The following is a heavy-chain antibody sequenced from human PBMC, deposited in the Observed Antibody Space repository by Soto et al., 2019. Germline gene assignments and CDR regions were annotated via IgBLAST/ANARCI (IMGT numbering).Heavy chain of an antibody. CDR3: ARWPQLEPRFDY. CDR2: IYYSGST. Sequence: SETLSLTCTVSGGSIGSGGYYWSGIRQHPGKGLEWIGYIYYSGSTYYNPSLKSRVTISVDTSKNQFSLKLSSVTAADTAVYYCARWPQLEPRFDYWGQGTLVTVSS. J-gene: IGHJ4*02. V-gene: IGHV4-31*03. CDR1: GGSIGSGGYY. D-gene: IGHD1-1*01.